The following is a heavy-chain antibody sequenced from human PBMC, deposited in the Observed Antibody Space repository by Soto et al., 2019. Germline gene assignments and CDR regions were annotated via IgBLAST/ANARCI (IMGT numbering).Heavy chain of an antibody. CDR3: VGTGTTDEF. CDR2: IFYSGDT. D-gene: IGHD1-7*01. CDR1: GASVNTGDYY. J-gene: IGHJ1*01. Sequence: VQLQGSGPGLVKPSQTLSLTCTVSGASVNTGDYYWSYIRQSPGKGLEWLGYIFYSGDTYYNPSLKSRATISLNTSRNQISLTLTSVTVADTVVYFCVGTGTTDEFWGQGTLVTVSS. V-gene: IGHV4-30-4*01.